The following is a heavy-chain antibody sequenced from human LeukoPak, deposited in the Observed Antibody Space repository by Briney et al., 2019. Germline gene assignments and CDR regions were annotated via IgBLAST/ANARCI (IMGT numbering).Heavy chain of an antibody. CDR1: GFTFSDYY. D-gene: IGHD3-3*01. J-gene: IGHJ4*02. CDR2: ISSSGSTI. V-gene: IGHV3-11*01. CDR3: ARDGYYDFWSGYWPPGY. Sequence: PGGSLRLSCAPSGFTFSDYYMSWIRQAPGKGLEWVSYISSSGSTIYYADSVKGRFTISRDNAKNSLYLQMNSLRAEDTAVYYCARDGYYDFWSGYWPPGYWGQGTLVTVSS.